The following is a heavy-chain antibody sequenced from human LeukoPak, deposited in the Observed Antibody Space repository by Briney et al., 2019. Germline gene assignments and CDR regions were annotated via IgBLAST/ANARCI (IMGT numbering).Heavy chain of an antibody. Sequence: SETLSLTCVVYGGSFSGYYWSWIRQSPGKGLEWIGEINHRGSTNYNPSLKRRVTISLDTSKNQFSLKLSSVTAADTAVYYCAKSLYGSGSYYNSFDPWGQGTLVTVSS. CDR2: INHRGST. CDR3: AKSLYGSGSYYNSFDP. CDR1: GGSFSGYY. D-gene: IGHD3-10*01. J-gene: IGHJ5*02. V-gene: IGHV4-34*01.